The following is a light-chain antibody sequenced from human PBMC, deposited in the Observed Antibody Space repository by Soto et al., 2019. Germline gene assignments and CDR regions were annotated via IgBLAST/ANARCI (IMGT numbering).Light chain of an antibody. J-gene: IGKJ5*01. V-gene: IGKV3-15*01. CDR1: QSVLDRY. CDR3: QQYNNWPIT. Sequence: EIVMTQSPSSLSVSPRETATLSCRASQSVLDRYLAWYQQKPGQAPRLLIYVASTRATGIPARFSGSGSGTEFTLTISSLQSEDFAVYYCQQYNNWPITFGQGRRLAIK. CDR2: VAS.